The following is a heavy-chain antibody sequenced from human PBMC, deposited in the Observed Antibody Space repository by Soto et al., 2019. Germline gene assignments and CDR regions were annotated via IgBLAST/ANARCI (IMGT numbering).Heavy chain of an antibody. V-gene: IGHV3-33*01. CDR2: IWYDGSNK. CDR1: GFTFSSYG. D-gene: IGHD3-22*01. Sequence: LRLSCAASGFTFSSYGMHWVRQAPGKGLEWVAVIWYDGSNKYYADSVKGRFTISRDNSKNTLYLQMNSLRAEDTAVYYCARDGNYSDSSGYFRRWYGMDVWGQGTTVTVSS. CDR3: ARDGNYSDSSGYFRRWYGMDV. J-gene: IGHJ6*02.